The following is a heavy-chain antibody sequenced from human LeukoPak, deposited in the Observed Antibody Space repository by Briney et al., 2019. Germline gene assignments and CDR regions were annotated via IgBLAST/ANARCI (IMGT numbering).Heavy chain of an antibody. J-gene: IGHJ6*02. D-gene: IGHD5-18*01. CDR2: INPNSGGT. CDR3: ARVKIHLYLDYYNTMDV. V-gene: IGHV1-2*02. Sequence: GASVKVSCKASGYTFSGYYMHWVRQAPGQGLEWMGWINPNSGGTNYAQKFQGRVTMTRDTSISTAYMELSRLRSDDTAVYYCARVKIHLYLDYYNTMDVWGQGTMVTVSS. CDR1: GYTFSGYY.